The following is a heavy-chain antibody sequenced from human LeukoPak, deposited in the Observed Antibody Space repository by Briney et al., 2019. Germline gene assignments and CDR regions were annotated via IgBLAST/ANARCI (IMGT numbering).Heavy chain of an antibody. CDR1: GFTFSSYG. CDR3: ARDNGYSSSWSDY. CDR2: IWYDGSNK. Sequence: GRSLRLSCAASGFTFSSYGMHWVRQAPGKGLEWVAVIWYDGSNKYYADSVKGRFTISRDNSKNTLYLQMNSLRAEDTAVYYCARDNGYSSSWSDYWGQGPLVTVSS. D-gene: IGHD6-13*01. V-gene: IGHV3-33*01. J-gene: IGHJ4*02.